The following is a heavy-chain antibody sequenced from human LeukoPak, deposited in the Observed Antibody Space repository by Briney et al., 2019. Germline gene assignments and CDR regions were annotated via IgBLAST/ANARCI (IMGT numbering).Heavy chain of an antibody. CDR2: IYPGDSDT. V-gene: IGHV5-51*01. CDR1: GYSFTSYR. D-gene: IGHD3-10*01. J-gene: IGHJ4*02. Sequence: GESLKISCKGSGYSFTSYRIGWVRQMPGKGLEWTGIIYPGDSDTRYSPSFQGQVTISADKSISTAYLQWSSLKASDTAMYYCYMVRGVIIAQTDYWGQGTLVTVSS. CDR3: YMVRGVIIAQTDY.